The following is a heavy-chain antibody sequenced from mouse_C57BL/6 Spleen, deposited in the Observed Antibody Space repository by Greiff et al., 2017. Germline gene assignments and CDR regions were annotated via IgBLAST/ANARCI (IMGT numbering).Heavy chain of an antibody. CDR2: IHPNSGST. CDR3: SRERLLGRVYAMDY. V-gene: IGHV1-64*01. Sequence: QVQLQQPGAELVKPGASVKLSCKASGYTFTSYWMHWVKQRPGQGLEWIGMIHPNSGSTNYNEKFKSKAQLTVDKSSRTAYMQRMSQTSEDSAVYYCSRERLLGRVYAMDYWGQRTSVTVSS. D-gene: IGHD4-1*01. J-gene: IGHJ4*01. CDR1: GYTFTSYW.